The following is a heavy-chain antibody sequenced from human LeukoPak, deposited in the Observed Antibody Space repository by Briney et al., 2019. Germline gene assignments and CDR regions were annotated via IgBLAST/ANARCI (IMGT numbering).Heavy chain of an antibody. Sequence: SETLSLTCTVSGDSISSSSYYWGWIRQPPGKGLEWIGSIYYGGSTYYNASLKSRVTISVDASKNQFSLKLSSVTAADTAVYYCARALRYCSGGSCYSGYYYYYYMDVWGKGTTVTVSS. CDR1: GDSISSSSYY. CDR3: ARALRYCSGGSCYSGYYYYYYMDV. V-gene: IGHV4-39*07. CDR2: IYYGGST. D-gene: IGHD2-15*01. J-gene: IGHJ6*03.